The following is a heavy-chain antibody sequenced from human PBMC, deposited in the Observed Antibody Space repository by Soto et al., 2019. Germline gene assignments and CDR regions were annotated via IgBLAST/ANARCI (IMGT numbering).Heavy chain of an antibody. Sequence: GASVKVSCKAAGGTFSSYAISWVRQAPGQGLEWMGGIIPIFGTANYAQKFQGRVTITADESTSTAYMELSSLRSEDTAVYYCARSSGYSSPFDYWGQGTLVTVSS. D-gene: IGHD3-22*01. J-gene: IGHJ4*02. CDR2: IIPIFGTA. V-gene: IGHV1-69*13. CDR3: ARSSGYSSPFDY. CDR1: GGTFSSYA.